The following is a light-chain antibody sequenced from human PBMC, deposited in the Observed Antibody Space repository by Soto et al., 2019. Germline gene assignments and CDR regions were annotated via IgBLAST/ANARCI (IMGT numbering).Light chain of an antibody. V-gene: IGLV2-14*03. CDR2: DVS. J-gene: IGLJ1*01. CDR3: SSYRTSNTRQIV. Sequence: QSALTQPASVSGSPGQSITISCTGTSSDVVSYNYVSWYQHHPGKAPKLMIYDVSNRPSGVSNRFSGSKSGNTASLSISGLQPEDEADYYCSSYRTSNTRQIVCGTGRKVTVL. CDR1: SSDVVSYNY.